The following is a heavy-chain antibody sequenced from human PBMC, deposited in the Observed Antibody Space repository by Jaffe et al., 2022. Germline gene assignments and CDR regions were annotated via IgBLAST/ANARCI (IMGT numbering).Heavy chain of an antibody. D-gene: IGHD4-17*01. CDR2: IKSKTDGGTT. J-gene: IGHJ4*02. CDR3: TTDLTVTTLGKDY. V-gene: IGHV3-15*01. Sequence: EVQLVESGGGLVKPGGSLRLSCAASGFTFSNAWMSWVRQAPGKGLEWVGRIKSKTDGGTTDYAAPVKGRFTISRDDSKNTLYLQMNSLKTEDTAVYYCTTDLTVTTLGKDYWGQGTLVTVSS. CDR1: GFTFSNAW.